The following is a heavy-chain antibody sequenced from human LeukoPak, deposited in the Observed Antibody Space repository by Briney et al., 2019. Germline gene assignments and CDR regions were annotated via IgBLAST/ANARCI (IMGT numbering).Heavy chain of an antibody. CDR3: ARARSYYDSSGYYLFDP. CDR2: IYYSGST. Sequence: PSETLSLTCTVSGGSISSGGYYWSWIRQHPGKGLEWIGYIYYSGSTYYNPSLKSRVTISVDTSKNQFSLKLSSVTAADTAVYYCARARSYYDSSGYYLFDPWGQGTLVTVSS. J-gene: IGHJ5*02. CDR1: GGSISSGGYY. V-gene: IGHV4-31*03. D-gene: IGHD3-22*01.